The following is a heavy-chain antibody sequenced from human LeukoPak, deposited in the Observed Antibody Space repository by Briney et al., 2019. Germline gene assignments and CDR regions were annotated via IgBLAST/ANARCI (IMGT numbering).Heavy chain of an antibody. V-gene: IGHV4-59*01. Sequence: PSETLSLTCTVSGGSISSYYWSWIRRPPGKGLEWIGYIYYSGSTNYNPSLRSRVTISVDTSKSQFSLNLSSVTAADTAVYYCARASDYGDHGGHYYYYGMDVWGQGTTVTVSS. D-gene: IGHD4-17*01. CDR3: ARASDYGDHGGHYYYYGMDV. CDR1: GGSISSYY. CDR2: IYYSGST. J-gene: IGHJ6*02.